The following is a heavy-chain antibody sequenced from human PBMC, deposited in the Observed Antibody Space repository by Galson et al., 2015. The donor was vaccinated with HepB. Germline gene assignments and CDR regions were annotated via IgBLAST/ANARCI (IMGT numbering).Heavy chain of an antibody. V-gene: IGHV4-59*08. CDR3: ARHVGSRGYYYYMDV. CDR2: IYYSGRTT. Sequence: LSLTCTVSGDSISSYYWGWIRQSPGKGLEWIGHIYYSGRTTNYSPSLKSRVTMSVESSKNQFSLTLTSVTAADTAVYYCARHVGSRGYYYYMDVWGKGATVTVSS. D-gene: IGHD5-12*01. CDR1: GDSISSYY. J-gene: IGHJ6*03.